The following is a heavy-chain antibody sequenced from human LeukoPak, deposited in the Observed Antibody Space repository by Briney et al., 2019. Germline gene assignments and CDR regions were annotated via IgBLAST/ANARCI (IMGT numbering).Heavy chain of an antibody. CDR1: GGSISSGSYY. V-gene: IGHV4-61*02. D-gene: IGHD6-19*01. CDR2: IYTSGST. CDR3: ARLWSTVAADY. Sequence: SETLSLTCTVSGGSISSGSYYWSWIRQPAGKGLEWIGRIYTSGSTNYNPSLKSRVTISLDTSKSQFSLRLSSVTAADTAVYYCARLWSTVAADYWGQGTLVTVSS. J-gene: IGHJ4*02.